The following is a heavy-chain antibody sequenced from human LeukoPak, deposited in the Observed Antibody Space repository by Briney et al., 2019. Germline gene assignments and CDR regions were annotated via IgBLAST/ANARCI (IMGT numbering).Heavy chain of an antibody. Sequence: GGSLRLSCAASGFTLSSYAMSWVRQAPGKGLEWVSAISGSGGSTYYADSVKGRFTISRDNSKNTLYLQMNSLRAEDTAVYYCAKDGRYYYDGSDAFDIWGQGTMVTVSS. CDR3: AKDGRYYYDGSDAFDI. D-gene: IGHD3-22*01. CDR2: ISGSGGST. V-gene: IGHV3-23*01. J-gene: IGHJ3*02. CDR1: GFTLSSYA.